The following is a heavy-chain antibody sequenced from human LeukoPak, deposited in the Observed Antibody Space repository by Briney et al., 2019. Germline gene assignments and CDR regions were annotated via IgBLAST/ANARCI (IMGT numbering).Heavy chain of an antibody. CDR2: INHRGST. D-gene: IGHD2-15*01. CDR1: GGSFSGYY. CDR3: ASPGYCSGGGCYQFDP. V-gene: IGHV4-34*01. J-gene: IGHJ5*02. Sequence: SETLSLTCAVYGGSFSGYYWSWIRQPPGKGLEWIGEINHRGSTNYNPSLKSRVTISVDTSKNQFSLKLSSVTAADTAVYYCASPGYCSGGGCYQFDPWGQGTLVTVSS.